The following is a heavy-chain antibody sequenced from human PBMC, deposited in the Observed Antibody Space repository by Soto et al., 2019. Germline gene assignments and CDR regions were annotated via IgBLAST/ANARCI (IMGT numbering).Heavy chain of an antibody. Sequence: GASVKVSCKASGYTFTSYDINWVRQATGQGLEWMGWMNPNSGNTGYAQKFQGRVTMTRNTSISTAYMELSSLRSEDTAVYYCARVSEYYDFWSGPAPIDYWGQGTLVTVSS. CDR3: ARVSEYYDFWSGPAPIDY. CDR2: MNPNSGNT. V-gene: IGHV1-8*01. D-gene: IGHD3-3*01. J-gene: IGHJ4*02. CDR1: GYTFTSYD.